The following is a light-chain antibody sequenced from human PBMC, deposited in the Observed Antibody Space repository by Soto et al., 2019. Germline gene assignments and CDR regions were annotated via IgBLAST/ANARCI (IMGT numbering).Light chain of an antibody. Sequence: EVVMTQSSGTLSVSPGERAILSCRASQSVGRNLAWYQQKLGQAPRLLIYAASTRATGIPARFSGSGSGTEFTLTISSLQSEDFAVYYCQQYNDWPWTFGQATKVEIK. CDR3: QQYNDWPWT. CDR2: AAS. CDR1: QSVGRN. J-gene: IGKJ1*01. V-gene: IGKV3-15*01.